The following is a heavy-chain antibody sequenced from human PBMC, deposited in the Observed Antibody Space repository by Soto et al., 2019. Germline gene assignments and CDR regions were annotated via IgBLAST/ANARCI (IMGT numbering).Heavy chain of an antibody. CDR2: VKSKADGGTA. Sequence: EVQLVESGGGLVQPGGSLRLSCAASGFSITNTWMHWVRQAPGKGLEWVGRVKSKADGGTADYAAPVRGRFTVSSDESKDTPCLQMNSLKREDTAVYYCDWYPDFWGGDPPLWGPGTRVSVSS. D-gene: IGHD3-3*01. J-gene: IGHJ4*02. V-gene: IGHV3-15*07. CDR3: DWYPDFWGGDPPL. CDR1: GFSITNTW.